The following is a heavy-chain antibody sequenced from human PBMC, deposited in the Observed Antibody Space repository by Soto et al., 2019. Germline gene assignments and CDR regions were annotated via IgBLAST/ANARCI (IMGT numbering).Heavy chain of an antibody. CDR2: INWNGGST. J-gene: IGHJ3*02. Sequence: EVQLVESGGGVVRPGGSLRLSCAASGFTFDDYGMSWVRQAPGKGLEWVSGINWNGGSTGYADSVKGRFTISRDNAKNSLYLQMNSLRAEDTALYHCAVGYCSSTSCYRQDACDIWGQGTMVTVSS. CDR1: GFTFDDYG. D-gene: IGHD2-2*02. V-gene: IGHV3-20*01. CDR3: AVGYCSSTSCYRQDACDI.